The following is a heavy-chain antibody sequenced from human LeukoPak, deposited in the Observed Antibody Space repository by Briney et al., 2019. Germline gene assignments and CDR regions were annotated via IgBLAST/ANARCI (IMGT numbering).Heavy chain of an antibody. D-gene: IGHD3-16*01. J-gene: IGHJ4*02. CDR2: IYYSGST. CDR1: VDTISSYY. V-gene: IGHV4-59*08. Sequence: SETVSLTPTLSVDTISSYYWGRLRQPPGKGLEWIGFIYYSGSTNYNPSLKSRVTISVDTSKNQFSLKLSSVTAADTAVYFCERRVAGLTGYYFDYWGQGTLVTVSS. CDR3: ERRVAGLTGYYFDY.